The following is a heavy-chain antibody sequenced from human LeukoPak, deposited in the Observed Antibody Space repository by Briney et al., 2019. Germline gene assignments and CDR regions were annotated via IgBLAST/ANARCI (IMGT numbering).Heavy chain of an antibody. CDR2: MSYDGSKE. CDR3: AKPPYDSSGYYQSTFDY. V-gene: IGHV3-30*18. J-gene: IGHJ4*02. D-gene: IGHD3-22*01. CDR1: GFSFSSYG. Sequence: GGSLRLSRAASGFSFSSYGMHWVRQAPGKGLEWVAVMSYDGSKEYYADSVKGRFTISRDNSKNTLYLQMNSLRAEDTAVYYCAKPPYDSSGYYQSTFDYWGQGTLVTVSS.